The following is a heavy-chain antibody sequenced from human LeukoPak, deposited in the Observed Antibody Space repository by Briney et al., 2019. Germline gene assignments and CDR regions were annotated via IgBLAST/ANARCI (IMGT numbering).Heavy chain of an antibody. Sequence: GGSLRLSCAASGFTFSSNGMHWVRQAPGKGLERVAVIWYDGSNKYCADSVKGRFTVSRDNAKNTLYLQMNSLRAEDTAVYYCARDMIRGDYYYYGMDVWGQGTTVTVSS. CDR3: ARDMIRGDYYYYGMDV. CDR2: IWYDGSNK. D-gene: IGHD3-10*01. CDR1: GFTFSSNG. J-gene: IGHJ6*02. V-gene: IGHV3-33*01.